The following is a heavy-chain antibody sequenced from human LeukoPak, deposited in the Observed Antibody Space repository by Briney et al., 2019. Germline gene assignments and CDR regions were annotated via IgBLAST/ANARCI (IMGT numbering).Heavy chain of an antibody. D-gene: IGHD3-9*01. J-gene: IGHJ4*02. CDR2: IWRTGDWT. V-gene: IGHV3-23*05. CDR3: AKGPYDILTGYYPFDY. Sequence: QPGGSLRLSCTASGFIFRDYVMSWVRQAPGKGPEWVAAIWRTGDWTHYIDSVKGRFTISRDNSKNTLYLQMNSLRAEDTAVYYCAKGPYDILTGYYPFDYWGQGTLVTVSS. CDR1: GFIFRDYV.